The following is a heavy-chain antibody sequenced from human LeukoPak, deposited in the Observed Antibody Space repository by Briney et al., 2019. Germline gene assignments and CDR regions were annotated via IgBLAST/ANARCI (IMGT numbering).Heavy chain of an antibody. J-gene: IGHJ6*02. CDR3: ARDGYGMDV. V-gene: IGHV4-39*07. CDR2: INHSGST. Sequence: SETLSLTCTVSGGSVSNGSYYWGWIRQPPGKGLEWIGEINHSGSTNYNPSLKSRVTISVDTSKNQFSLKLSSVTAADTAVYYCARDGYGMDVWGQGTTVTVSS. CDR1: GGSVSNGSYY.